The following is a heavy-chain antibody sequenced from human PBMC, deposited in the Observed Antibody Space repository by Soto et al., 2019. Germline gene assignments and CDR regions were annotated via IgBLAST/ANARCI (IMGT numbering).Heavy chain of an antibody. D-gene: IGHD6-19*01. CDR2: IYYSGST. J-gene: IGHJ6*02. Sequence: QLQLQESGPGLVKPSETLSLTCTVSGGSISSSSYYWGWIRQPPGKGLEWIGSIYYSGSTYYNPSLKSRVTISVDTSKNQYSLKLRSVPAADTAVYYCAGRGRCDSSGWYGGMDVWGQGTTVTVSS. CDR1: GGSISSSSYY. CDR3: AGRGRCDSSGWYGGMDV. V-gene: IGHV4-39*01.